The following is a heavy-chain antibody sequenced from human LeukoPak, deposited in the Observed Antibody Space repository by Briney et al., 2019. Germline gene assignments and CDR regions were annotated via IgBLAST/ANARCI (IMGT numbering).Heavy chain of an antibody. D-gene: IGHD6-13*01. CDR2: IKEAGSEK. J-gene: IGHJ4*02. CDR1: GFTFSNYW. V-gene: IGHV3-7*04. CDR3: ARGGGMRSWYDFDY. Sequence: PGRSLRLSCAASGFTFSNYWMSWVRQAPGKGLEFMANIKEAGSEKYYVDSVKGRFTISRDNDKNSVHLQMNNLRAEDTAVYYCARGGGMRSWYDFDYWGQGILVTVSS.